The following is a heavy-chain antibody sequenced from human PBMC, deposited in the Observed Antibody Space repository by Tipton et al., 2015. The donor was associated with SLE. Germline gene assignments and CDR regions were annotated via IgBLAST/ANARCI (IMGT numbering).Heavy chain of an antibody. Sequence: SLRLSCAPSGFTFSSYAMSWVRQAPGKGLEWVSAISGSGGSTYYADSVKGRFTISRDNSKNTLYLQMNSLRAEDTAVYYCAKGITMIVGLDWYFDLWGRGTLVTVSS. CDR3: AKGITMIVGLDWYFDL. D-gene: IGHD3-22*01. J-gene: IGHJ2*01. CDR2: ISGSGGST. V-gene: IGHV3-23*01. CDR1: GFTFSSYA.